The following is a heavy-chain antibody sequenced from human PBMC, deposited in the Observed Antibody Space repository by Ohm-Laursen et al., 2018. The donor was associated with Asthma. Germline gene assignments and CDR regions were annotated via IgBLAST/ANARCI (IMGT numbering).Heavy chain of an antibody. J-gene: IGHJ3*01. CDR3: AKDEYSTTLGVGAFDF. CDR1: GFTFHNYA. Sequence: SLRLSCTASGFTFHNYAMTWVRQAPGKGLEWVSTISLGGGGTYFTDSVRGRFTISRDNSNNMLYLHMNSLRADDTAVYYCAKDEYSTTLGVGAFDFWGQGTMVTVSS. D-gene: IGHD6-13*01. CDR2: ISLGGGGT. V-gene: IGHV3-23*01.